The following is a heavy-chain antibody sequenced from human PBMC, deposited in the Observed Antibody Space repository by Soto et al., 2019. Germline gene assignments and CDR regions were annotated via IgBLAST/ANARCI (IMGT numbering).Heavy chain of an antibody. CDR2: ISGSDGST. CDR1: EFTFSSYA. Sequence: GGSLRLSCVASEFTFSSYAMSWVRQAPGKGLEWVSAISGSDGSTYYADSVKGRFAVSRDNPKSTLYLQMNSLRVEDTAVYYCARDPNGDYVGGFEMCGQGTMVTVSS. J-gene: IGHJ3*02. V-gene: IGHV3-23*01. D-gene: IGHD4-17*01. CDR3: ARDPNGDYVGGFEM.